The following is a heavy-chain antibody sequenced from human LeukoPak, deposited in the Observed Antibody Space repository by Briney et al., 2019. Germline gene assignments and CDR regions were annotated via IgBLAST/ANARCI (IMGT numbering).Heavy chain of an antibody. J-gene: IGHJ5*02. CDR2: IYYSGST. CDR1: GGSISSYY. D-gene: IGHD3-10*01. Sequence: SETLSLTCTVSGGSISSYYWSWIRQPPGKGLEWIGYIYYSGSTNYNPSLKSRVTISVDTSKNQFSLKLSSVTAADTAVYYCARRQDYYGSGSYNPWGRGTLVTVSS. CDR3: ARRQDYYGSGSYNP. V-gene: IGHV4-59*08.